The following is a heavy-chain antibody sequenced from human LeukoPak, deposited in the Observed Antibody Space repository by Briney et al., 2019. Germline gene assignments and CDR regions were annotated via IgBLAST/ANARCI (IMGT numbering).Heavy chain of an antibody. J-gene: IGHJ5*02. Sequence: SETLSLTCTVSGDSIRNNQWNWIRQAPGEGLEWIGYIDYSGTTKYNPSLRSRVTISLDTSRNQFSLKLTSLTAADTALYYCARRIAMTAWGSENWLDPWGPGTLVTVSS. V-gene: IGHV4-59*01. CDR3: ARRIAMTAWGSENWLDP. CDR2: IDYSGTT. CDR1: GDSIRNNQ. D-gene: IGHD6-19*01.